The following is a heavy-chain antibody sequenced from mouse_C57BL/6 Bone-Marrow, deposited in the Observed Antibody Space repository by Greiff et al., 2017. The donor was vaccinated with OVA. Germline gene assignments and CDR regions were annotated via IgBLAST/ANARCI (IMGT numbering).Heavy chain of an antibody. D-gene: IGHD1-1*01. V-gene: IGHV14-4*01. CDR1: GFNIKDDY. J-gene: IGHJ2*01. CDR3: TPLLDYFDY. CDR2: IDPENGDT. Sequence: VHVKQSGAELVRPGASVKLSCTASGFNIKDDYMHWVKQRPEQGLEWIGWIDPENGDTEYASKFQGKATITADTSSNTAYLQLSSLTSEDTAVYYCTPLLDYFDYWGQGTTLTVSS.